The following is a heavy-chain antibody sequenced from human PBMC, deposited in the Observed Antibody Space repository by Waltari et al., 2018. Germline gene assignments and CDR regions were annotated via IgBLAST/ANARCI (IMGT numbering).Heavy chain of an antibody. D-gene: IGHD1-26*01. J-gene: IGHJ4*02. CDR1: AFRVSSND. CDR3: ARDKGVEPTTRFDY. CDR2: VTSDDKT. V-gene: IGHV3-53*01. Sequence: EVQLVESGGGLIQPGGSLRLSCAASAFRVSSNDMTWVRQAPGKGLEWLSIVTSDDKTYYADSVKGRFTISRDNSKNTLYLEMSSLTAEDTAVYYCARDKGVEPTTRFDYWGQGTLVTVSS.